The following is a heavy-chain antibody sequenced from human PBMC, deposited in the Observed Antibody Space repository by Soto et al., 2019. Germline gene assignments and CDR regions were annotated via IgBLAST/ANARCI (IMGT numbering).Heavy chain of an antibody. Sequence: GGSLRLSCSASGFTFSNFAIHCVRQSPGKGLEYVSGITSDGDNTYHADSVKGRFTISRDISRNTVFLQMDSLRAEDTAVYYCAKDRQYPRDYFHYWGQGTLVTSPQ. D-gene: IGHD4-4*01. CDR3: AKDRQYPRDYFHY. J-gene: IGHJ4*02. V-gene: IGHV3-64*04. CDR1: GFTFSNFA. CDR2: ITSDGDNT.